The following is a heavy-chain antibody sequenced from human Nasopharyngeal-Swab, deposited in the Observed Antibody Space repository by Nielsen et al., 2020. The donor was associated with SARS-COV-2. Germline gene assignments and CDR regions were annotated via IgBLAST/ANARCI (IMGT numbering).Heavy chain of an antibody. V-gene: IGHV3-11*04. CDR2: ISSSGSTI. D-gene: IGHD3-10*01. J-gene: IGHJ4*02. CDR1: GFTFSDYY. CDR3: ASGKGYYYGSGTFDY. Sequence: GESLKISCAASGFTFSDYYMSWVRQAPGKGLEWVSYISSSGSTIYYADSVKGRFTISRDNAKNSLYLQMNSLRAEDTAVYYCASGKGYYYGSGTFDYWGQGTLVTVSS.